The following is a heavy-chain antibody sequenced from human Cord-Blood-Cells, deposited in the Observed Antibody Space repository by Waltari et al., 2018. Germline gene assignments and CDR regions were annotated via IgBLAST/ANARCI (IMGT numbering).Heavy chain of an antibody. V-gene: IGHV3-33*01. CDR2: IWYDGSNK. D-gene: IGHD4-4*01. CDR3: ARDYRASEKDSNYYYYYGMDV. J-gene: IGHJ6*02. CDR1: GFTFSSYG. Sequence: QVQLVESGGGVVQPGRSLRLSCAASGFTFSSYGMHWVSQAPGKGLEWVAVIWYDGSNKYYADSVKGRFTISRDNSKNTLYLQMNSLRAEDTAVYYCARDYRASEKDSNYYYYYGMDVWGQGTTVTVSS.